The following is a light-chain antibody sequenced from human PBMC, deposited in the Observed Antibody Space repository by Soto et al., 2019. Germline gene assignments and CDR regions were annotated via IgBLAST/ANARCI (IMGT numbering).Light chain of an antibody. CDR1: QDISDY. CDR2: EAY. CDR3: QQYDTLRIT. V-gene: IGKV1-33*01. J-gene: IGKJ5*01. Sequence: DIQMTQSPSSLSASVGDRVAITGPASQDISDYLNWYQHKPGEAPKLLIYEAYNLEIGVSSRFSGSGSGTDFTFTTNNLQPEDIATYYCQQYDTLRITFGQGTRLEIK.